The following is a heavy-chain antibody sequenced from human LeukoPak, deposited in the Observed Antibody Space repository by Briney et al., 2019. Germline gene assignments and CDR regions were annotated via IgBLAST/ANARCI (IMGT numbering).Heavy chain of an antibody. D-gene: IGHD3-10*01. V-gene: IGHV3-21*01. CDR2: ISSSSSYI. CDR1: GFTFSSYS. CDR3: ARSGDSGSGRYYNYYFDY. Sequence: GGSLRLSCAASGFTFSSYSMNWVRQAPGKGLEWVSSISSSSSYIYYADPAKGRFTVSRDNAKNSLYLQMTSLRAEDTAVYYCARSGDSGSGRYYNYYFDYWGQGTLVTVSS. J-gene: IGHJ4*02.